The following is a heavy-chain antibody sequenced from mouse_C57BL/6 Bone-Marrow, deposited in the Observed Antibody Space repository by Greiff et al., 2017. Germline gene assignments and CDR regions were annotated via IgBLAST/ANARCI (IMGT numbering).Heavy chain of an antibody. D-gene: IGHD2-4*01. Sequence: VKLQQSGAELVRPGASVTLSCKASGYTFTDYEMHWVKQTPVHGLEWIGAIDPETGGTAYNQKFKGKAILTVDKSSSTAYMELRSLTSEDSAVYYCTQTPLCYDLSWCFDVWGTGPTVTVSS. J-gene: IGHJ1*03. CDR3: TQTPLCYDLSWCFDV. CDR1: GYTFTDYE. V-gene: IGHV1-15*01. CDR2: IDPETGGT.